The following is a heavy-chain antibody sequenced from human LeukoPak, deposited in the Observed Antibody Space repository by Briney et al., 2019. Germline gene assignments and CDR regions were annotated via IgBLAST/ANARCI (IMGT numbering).Heavy chain of an antibody. CDR2: ISLGNSTM. V-gene: IGHV3-48*02. D-gene: IGHD2-15*01. J-gene: IGHJ4*02. CDR1: GFTFSSFS. Sequence: GGSLRLSCAASGFTFSSFSMNWARQVPGKGLEWISDISLGNSTMYYADSVKGRFTISRDNAKNSLYLQMNSLRDDDTAVYYCARVGNGRSWDYWGEGTLVSVSS. CDR3: ARVGNGRSWDY.